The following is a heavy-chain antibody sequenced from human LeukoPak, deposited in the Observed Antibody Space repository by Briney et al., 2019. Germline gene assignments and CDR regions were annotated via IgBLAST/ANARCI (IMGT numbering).Heavy chain of an antibody. J-gene: IGHJ2*01. Sequence: KPSETLSLTCTASGGSISSYYWSWIRQPAGKGLEWIGRIYTSGSTNYNPSLKSRVTMSVDTSKNQFSLKLSSVTAADTAVYYCARDLPHGDYWYFDLWGRGTLVTVSS. V-gene: IGHV4-4*07. CDR2: IYTSGST. CDR1: GGSISSYY. CDR3: ARDLPHGDYWYFDL. D-gene: IGHD4-17*01.